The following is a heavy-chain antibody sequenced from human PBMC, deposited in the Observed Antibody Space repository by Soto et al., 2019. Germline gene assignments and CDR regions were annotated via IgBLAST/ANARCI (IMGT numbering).Heavy chain of an antibody. Sequence: QVQLVQSGAEVKKPGASVKLSCKASGCTFTSYDINWVRQATGQGLEWMGWMNPNSGNTGYAQKFQGRVTMTRNTSISTAYMELSSLRSEDTAVYYCARELYSSVRFDPWGQGTLVTVSS. V-gene: IGHV1-8*01. D-gene: IGHD6-25*01. CDR2: MNPNSGNT. CDR1: GCTFTSYD. CDR3: ARELYSSVRFDP. J-gene: IGHJ5*02.